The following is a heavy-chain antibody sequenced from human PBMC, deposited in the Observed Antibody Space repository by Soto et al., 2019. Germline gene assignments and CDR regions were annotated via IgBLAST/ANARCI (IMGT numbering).Heavy chain of an antibody. CDR2: ISHSGTT. V-gene: IGHV4-34*01. D-gene: IGHD2-15*01. CDR1: GGSFSGNY. Sequence: QVQLQQWGAGLLKPSETLSLTCTVYGGSFSGNYWSWIRQPPGMGLEWIGEISHSGTTNYNPSLISRVTISVDTSKNQFSLKLSSVTAADTAIYYCARGHLPGGNTFYYDYWGRGTLVTVSS. CDR3: ARGHLPGGNTFYYDY. J-gene: IGHJ4*02.